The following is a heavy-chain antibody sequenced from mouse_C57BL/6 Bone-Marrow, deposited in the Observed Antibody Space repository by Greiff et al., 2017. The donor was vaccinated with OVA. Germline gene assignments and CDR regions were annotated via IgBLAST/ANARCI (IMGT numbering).Heavy chain of an antibody. CDR1: GFTFSSYT. V-gene: IGHV5-9*01. J-gene: IGHJ4*01. Sequence: EVHLVESGGGLVKPGGSLKLSCAASGFTFSSYTMSWVRQTPEKRLEWVATISGGGGNTYYPDSVKGRFTISRDNAKNTLYRQMSSLRSEDTALYYCARGSAYAMDYWGQGTSVTVSS. CDR2: ISGGGGNT. D-gene: IGHD1-1*01. CDR3: ARGSAYAMDY.